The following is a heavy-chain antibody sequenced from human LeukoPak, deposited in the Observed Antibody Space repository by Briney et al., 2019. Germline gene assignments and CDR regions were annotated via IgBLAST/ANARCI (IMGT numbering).Heavy chain of an antibody. Sequence: GGSLRLSCAASGFTFSSYEMNWVRQAPGKGLEWVSVIYSGGGTYYDDYVKGRLIISRDHSKNALYLQMNRLRAGDTAVYFCARSLEFGELSTFDYWGQGTLVTVSS. CDR1: GFTFSSYE. CDR3: ARSLEFGELSTFDY. V-gene: IGHV3-53*01. CDR2: IYSGGGT. D-gene: IGHD3-10*01. J-gene: IGHJ4*02.